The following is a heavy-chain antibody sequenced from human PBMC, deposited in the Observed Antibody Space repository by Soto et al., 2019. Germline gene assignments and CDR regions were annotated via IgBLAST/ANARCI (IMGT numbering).Heavy chain of an antibody. CDR3: AKDRVDY. CDR2: ISGSGGST. CDR1: GFTFGFNA. V-gene: IGHV3-23*01. J-gene: IGHJ4*02. Sequence: GGSLRLSCAATGFTFGFNALSWVRQAPGKGLEWVSAISGSGGSTYYADSVKVRFTISRDNSKNTLYLQMNSLRAEDTAVYYCAKDRVDYWGQGTLVTVSS.